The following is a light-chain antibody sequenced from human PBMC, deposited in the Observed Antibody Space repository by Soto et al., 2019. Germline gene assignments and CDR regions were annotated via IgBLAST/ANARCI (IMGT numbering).Light chain of an antibody. V-gene: IGKV3-15*01. J-gene: IGKJ4*01. Sequence: EIVMTQSPATLSVSPGERVTLSCRARQSVGSNLAWYQQTPGQAPRVVIYDASTRATVIPARFSGSGSGTEFTLTISSLQSEDFAVYYCQRYDTWPLTFGGGTKVEI. CDR2: DAS. CDR3: QRYDTWPLT. CDR1: QSVGSN.